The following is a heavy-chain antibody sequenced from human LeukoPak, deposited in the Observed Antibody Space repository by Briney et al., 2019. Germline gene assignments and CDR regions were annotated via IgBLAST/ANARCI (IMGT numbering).Heavy chain of an antibody. V-gene: IGHV3-43*02. CDR3: ARDNYDFWSGYYSDYGMDV. CDR1: GFIFDDYA. D-gene: IGHD3-3*01. J-gene: IGHJ6*02. Sequence: PGGSLRLSCAASGFIFDDYAMHWVRQAPGKGLEWVSLISGDGGSTYYADSVKGRFSISRDNSRKFMNLQMNSLRTEDTALYYCARDNYDFWSGYYSDYGMDVWGQGTTVTVSS. CDR2: ISGDGGST.